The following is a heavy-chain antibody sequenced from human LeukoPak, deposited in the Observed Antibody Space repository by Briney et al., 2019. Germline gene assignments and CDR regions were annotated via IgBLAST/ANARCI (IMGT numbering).Heavy chain of an antibody. J-gene: IGHJ3*02. CDR2: IYTSGST. CDR1: GGSISSGSYY. D-gene: IGHD3-10*01. V-gene: IGHV4-61*02. Sequence: SQTLSLTCTVSGGSISSGSYYWSWIRQPAGKGLEWIGRIYTSGSTNYNPSLKSRVTISVDTSKNQFSLKLSSVTAADTAVYYCARHYFYRADAFDIWGQGTMVTVSS. CDR3: ARHYFYRADAFDI.